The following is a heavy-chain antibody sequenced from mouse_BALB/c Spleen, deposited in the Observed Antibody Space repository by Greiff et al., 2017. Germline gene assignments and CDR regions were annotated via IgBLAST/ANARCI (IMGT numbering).Heavy chain of an antibody. CDR3: AREGAYYGFYAMDY. V-gene: IGHV5-6*01. CDR1: GFTFSSYG. J-gene: IGHJ4*01. CDR2: ISSGGSYT. D-gene: IGHD2-9*01. Sequence: EVQVVESGGDLVKPGGSLKLSCAASGFTFSSYGMSWVRQTPDKRLEWVATISSGGSYTYYPDSVKGRFTISRDNAKNTLYLQMSSLKSEDTAMYYCAREGAYYGFYAMDYWGQGTSVTVSS.